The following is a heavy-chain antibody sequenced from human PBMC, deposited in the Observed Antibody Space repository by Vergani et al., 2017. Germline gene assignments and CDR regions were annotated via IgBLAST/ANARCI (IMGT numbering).Heavy chain of an antibody. J-gene: IGHJ6*02. CDR3: AKALKDQTGELWFGELTYYYGMDV. D-gene: IGHD3-10*01. CDR1: GFTFSSYA. V-gene: IGHV3-23*01. CDR2: ISGSGGST. Sequence: EVQLLESGGGLVQPGGSLRLSCAASGFTFSSYAMSWVRQAPGKGLEWVSAISGSGGSTYYADSVKGRFTISRDNSKNTLYLQMNSLRAEDTAVYYCAKALKDQTGELWFGELTYYYGMDVGGQGTTVTVSS.